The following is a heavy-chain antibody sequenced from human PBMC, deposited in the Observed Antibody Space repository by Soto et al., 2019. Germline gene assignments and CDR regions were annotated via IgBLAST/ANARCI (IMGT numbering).Heavy chain of an antibody. CDR1: GFTFSSYW. V-gene: IGHV3-7*05. CDR2: IKQDGSEK. CDR3: ARLSGSFYYYYGMDV. Sequence: GGSLRLSCAASGFTFSSYWMSWVRQAPGKGLEWVANIKQDGSEKYYVDSVKGRFTISRDNAKNSLYLQMNSLRAEDTAVYYCARLSGSFYYYYGMDVWGQGTTVTVSS. D-gene: IGHD1-26*01. J-gene: IGHJ6*02.